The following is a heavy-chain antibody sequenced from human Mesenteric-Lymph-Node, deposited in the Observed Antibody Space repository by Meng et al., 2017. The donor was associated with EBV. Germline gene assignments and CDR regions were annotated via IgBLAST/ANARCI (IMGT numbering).Heavy chain of an antibody. J-gene: IGHJ4*02. CDR1: GGSISSGNYY. Sequence: QLQLQESGPGLVNPSEXLSLTCTVSGGSISSGNYYWGWIRQPPGKGLEWIGSIYYSGNTYYNPSLKSRVTISMDTSKNQFSLKLSSVTAADTAVYYCARDERGSYQSHIEYWGQGTLVTVSS. CDR2: IYYSGNT. CDR3: ARDERGSYQSHIEY. V-gene: IGHV4-39*07. D-gene: IGHD1-26*01.